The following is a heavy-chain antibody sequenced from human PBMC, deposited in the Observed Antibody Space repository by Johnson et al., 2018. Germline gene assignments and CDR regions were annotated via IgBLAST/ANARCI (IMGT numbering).Heavy chain of an antibody. V-gene: IGHV1-69*09. CDR3: ARMTTVTPPIPNYYYYMDV. CDR2: IIPILGIA. J-gene: IGHJ6*03. D-gene: IGHD4-11*01. CDR1: GGTFSSYT. Sequence: QVQLVESGAEVKKPGSSVKVSCKASGGTFSSYTISWVRQAPGQGLEWMGRIIPILGIANYAQKFQGRVTIPADKSPSTAYMELSSLRSEETAVYYCARMTTVTPPIPNYYYYMDVWGKGTTVTVSS.